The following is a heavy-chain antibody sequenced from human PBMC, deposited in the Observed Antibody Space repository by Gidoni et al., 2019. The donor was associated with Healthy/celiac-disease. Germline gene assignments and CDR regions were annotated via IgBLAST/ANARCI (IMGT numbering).Heavy chain of an antibody. Sequence: EVQLVESGGGLVKPRGSLRLSCAASGFTFSNAWLNWVRQAPGKGLGLVGRSKIKTDGGTTDYAAPVKGRFTISRDDSKNTLYLQMNSLKTEDTAVYYCTTDRGYSSGWMEDYYYYGMDVWGQGTTVTVSS. CDR3: TTDRGYSSGWMEDYYYYGMDV. CDR1: GFTFSNAW. D-gene: IGHD6-19*01. J-gene: IGHJ6*02. V-gene: IGHV3-15*07. CDR2: SKIKTDGGTT.